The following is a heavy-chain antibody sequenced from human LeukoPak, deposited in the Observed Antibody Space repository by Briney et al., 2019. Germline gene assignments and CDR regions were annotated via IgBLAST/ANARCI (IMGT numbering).Heavy chain of an antibody. CDR2: ISAYNGNT. J-gene: IGHJ3*02. CDR3: ARDRGFENLGYCSSTSCYANAFDI. V-gene: IGHV1-18*01. CDR1: GYTLTSYG. Sequence: ASVKVSCKASGYTLTSYGISWVRQAPGQGLEWMGWISAYNGNTSYAQKLQGRVTMTTDTSTSTAYMELRSLRSDDTAVYYCARDRGFENLGYCSSTSCYANAFDIWGQGTMVTVSS. D-gene: IGHD2-2*01.